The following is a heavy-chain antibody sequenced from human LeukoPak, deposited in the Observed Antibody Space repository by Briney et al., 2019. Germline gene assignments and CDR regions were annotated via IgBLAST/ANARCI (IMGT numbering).Heavy chain of an antibody. Sequence: ASVKVSCKASGFTFTNYNMHWGRRPPGQGFDWMGIINPSGGSTNCAQNFQARVTMTRDTSTSTVYMELSSLRSEDTAVYYCARVRDGYNDAYDIWGQGTMVTVPS. J-gene: IGHJ3*02. D-gene: IGHD5-24*01. V-gene: IGHV1-46*01. CDR3: ARVRDGYNDAYDI. CDR1: GFTFTNYN. CDR2: INPSGGST.